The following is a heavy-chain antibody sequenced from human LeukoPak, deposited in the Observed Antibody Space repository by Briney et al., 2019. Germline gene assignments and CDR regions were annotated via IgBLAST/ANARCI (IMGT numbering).Heavy chain of an antibody. CDR1: GFTFRKYV. V-gene: IGHV3-13*01. J-gene: IGHJ3*01. D-gene: IGHD2-21*01. Sequence: GGSLRLSCAASGFTFRKYVMHWVRHITGGGLEWVSGIGTLADTFYSDSAKGRFTISRDNGKNSLYLQMNSLRAEDTAVYYCVRDRMIDSRAGPSDPFDVWGQGTIVTVSS. CDR2: IGTLADT. CDR3: VRDRMIDSRAGPSDPFDV.